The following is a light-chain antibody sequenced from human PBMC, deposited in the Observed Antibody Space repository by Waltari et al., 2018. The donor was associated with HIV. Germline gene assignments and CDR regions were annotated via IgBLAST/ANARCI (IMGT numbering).Light chain of an antibody. CDR3: ESADSSLWV. CDR1: ALPKQY. CDR2: KDS. Sequence: SYELTQPPSVSVSPGQTARITCSGDALPKQYAYWYQQKAGQAPVLVIYKDSERPSGIPERFSGSSSGTTVTLTISGVQAEDEADYYCESADSSLWVFGGDQADRP. J-gene: IGLJ3*02. V-gene: IGLV3-25*03.